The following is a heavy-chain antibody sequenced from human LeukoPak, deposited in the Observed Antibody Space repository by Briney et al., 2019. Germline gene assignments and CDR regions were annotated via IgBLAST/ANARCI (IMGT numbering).Heavy chain of an antibody. D-gene: IGHD3-10*01. CDR3: ARSDGYGLVGI. CDR2: ISWNSGTI. CDR1: GFTFEHYA. Sequence: GGSLRLSCAASGFTFEHYAMHWVRQAPGKGLEWVSGISWNSGTIDYADSVKGRFTISRDNAKNSLYLQMNSLRPEDTALYYCARSDGYGLVGIWGQGTMVTVSS. V-gene: IGHV3-9*01. J-gene: IGHJ3*02.